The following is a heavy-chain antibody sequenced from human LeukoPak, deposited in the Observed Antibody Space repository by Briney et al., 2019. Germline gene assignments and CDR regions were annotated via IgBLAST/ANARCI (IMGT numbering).Heavy chain of an antibody. J-gene: IGHJ4*02. V-gene: IGHV3-11*05. CDR1: GFTFSDYY. Sequence: PGGSLRLSCAASGFTFSDYYMSWIRQAPGKGLEWVSYISSSSSYTNYADSVKGRFTISRDNAKNSVYLQMNSLRAEDTAVYYCARAPGYSYGTFDYWGQGTLVTVSS. D-gene: IGHD5-18*01. CDR3: ARAPGYSYGTFDY. CDR2: ISSSSSYT.